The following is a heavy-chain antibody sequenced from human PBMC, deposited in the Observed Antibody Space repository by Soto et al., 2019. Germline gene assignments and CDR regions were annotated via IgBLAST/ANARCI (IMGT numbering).Heavy chain of an antibody. CDR3: ARDLMGGGEGWLPHYFDY. CDR2: ISYDGSNK. Sequence: GGSLRLSCAASGFTFSSYAMHWVRQAPGKGLEWVAVISYDGSNKYYADSVKGRFTISRDNSKNTLYLQMNSLRAEDTAVYYCARDLMGGGEGWLPHYFDYWGQGTLVTVSS. D-gene: IGHD3-22*01. V-gene: IGHV3-30-3*01. J-gene: IGHJ4*02. CDR1: GFTFSSYA.